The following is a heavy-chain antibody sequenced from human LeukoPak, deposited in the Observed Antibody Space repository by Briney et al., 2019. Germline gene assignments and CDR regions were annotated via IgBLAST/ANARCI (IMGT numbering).Heavy chain of an antibody. CDR3: AKAFCSSHSCYRGPFDY. CDR2: TSGSGGST. Sequence: GGSLRLSCAASGFTFSSYAMSWVRQAPGKGLEWVSATSGSGGSTDYADSVKGRFTISRDNSKNTLYLQMNSLSAEDTAVYYCAKAFCSSHSCYRGPFDYWGQGTLVTVSS. V-gene: IGHV3-23*01. J-gene: IGHJ4*02. D-gene: IGHD2-2*01. CDR1: GFTFSSYA.